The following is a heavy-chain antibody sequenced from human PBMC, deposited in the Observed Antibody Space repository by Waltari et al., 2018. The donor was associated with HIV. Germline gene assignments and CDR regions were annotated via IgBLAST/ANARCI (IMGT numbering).Heavy chain of an antibody. Sequence: QVQLVESGGGVVQPGRSLRLSCAASGFTFSSYGMHWVRQAPGKGLEWVAVISYDGSNKYYADSVKCRFTISRDNSKNTLYLQMNSLRAEDTAVYYCAKDQYCSSTSCHGYYYYGMDVWGQGTTVTVSS. D-gene: IGHD2-2*01. J-gene: IGHJ6*02. CDR1: GFTFSSYG. CDR2: ISYDGSNK. V-gene: IGHV3-30*18. CDR3: AKDQYCSSTSCHGYYYYGMDV.